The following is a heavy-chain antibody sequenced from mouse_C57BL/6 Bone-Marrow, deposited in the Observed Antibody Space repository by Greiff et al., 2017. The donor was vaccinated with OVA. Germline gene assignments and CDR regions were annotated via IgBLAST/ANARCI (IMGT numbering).Heavy chain of an antibody. J-gene: IGHJ3*01. CDR3: ARAHIYYDYDVGFAY. D-gene: IGHD2-4*01. Sequence: VVKPGASVKIPCKASGYTFTDYNMDWVKQSHGKSLEWIGDINPNNGGTIYNQKFKGKATLTVDKSSSTAYMELRSLTSEDTAVYYCARAHIYYDYDVGFAYWGQGTLVTVSA. CDR1: GYTFTDYN. CDR2: INPNNGGT. V-gene: IGHV1-18*01.